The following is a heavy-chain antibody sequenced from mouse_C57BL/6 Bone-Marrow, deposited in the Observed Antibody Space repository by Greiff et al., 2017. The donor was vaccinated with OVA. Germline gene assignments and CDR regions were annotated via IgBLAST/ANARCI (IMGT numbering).Heavy chain of an antibody. Sequence: VQLQQSGAELARPGASVKMSCKASGYTFTSYTMHWVKQRPGQGLDWIGYINPSSGYTTYNQKFKDKATLTADKSSSTAYMQLSSLTSEDSAVYYCARSRGYDGWFADWGQGTLVTVAA. CDR2: INPSSGYT. CDR1: GYTFTSYT. CDR3: ARSRGYDGWFAD. V-gene: IGHV1-4*01. D-gene: IGHD2-2*01. J-gene: IGHJ3*01.